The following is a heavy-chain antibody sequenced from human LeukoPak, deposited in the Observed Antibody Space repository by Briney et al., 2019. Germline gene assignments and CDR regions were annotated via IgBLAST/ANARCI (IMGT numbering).Heavy chain of an antibody. CDR1: GGTLSSYA. J-gene: IGHJ4*02. V-gene: IGHV1-69*01. Sequence: ASVKVSCKASGGTLSSYAISWVRQAPGQGLEWMEGIIPIFGTANYAQKFQGRVTITADESTSTAYMELSSLRSEDTAVYYCAVGGGYSYGYIDYWGQGTLVTVSS. D-gene: IGHD5-18*01. CDR3: AVGGGYSYGYIDY. CDR2: IIPIFGTA.